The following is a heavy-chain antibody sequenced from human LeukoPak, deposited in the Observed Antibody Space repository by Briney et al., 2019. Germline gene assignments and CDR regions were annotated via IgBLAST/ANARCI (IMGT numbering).Heavy chain of an antibody. Sequence: SETLSLTCTVSGGSISSYYWSWIRQPPGKGLEWIGYIYYSGSTNYNPSLKSRVTISVDTSKNQFSLKLSSVTAADTAVYYCASSTDDYVWGRIDYWGQGTLVTVSS. CDR3: ASSTDDYVWGRIDY. V-gene: IGHV4-59*08. D-gene: IGHD3-16*01. CDR1: GGSISSYY. CDR2: IYYSGST. J-gene: IGHJ4*02.